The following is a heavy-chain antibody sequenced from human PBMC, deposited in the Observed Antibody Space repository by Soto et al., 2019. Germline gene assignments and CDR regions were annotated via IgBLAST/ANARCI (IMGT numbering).Heavy chain of an antibody. Sequence: GGSLRLSCAASGFTFSSFAMHWVRQAPGKGLEWVAVISYDGSNKYYADSVKGRFTISRDNSENTLYLQMNSLRAEDTAVYYCARDRSGAFVGREGIDYWGQGTLVTVSS. J-gene: IGHJ4*02. CDR1: GFTFSSFA. D-gene: IGHD3-10*01. V-gene: IGHV3-30-3*01. CDR2: ISYDGSNK. CDR3: ARDRSGAFVGREGIDY.